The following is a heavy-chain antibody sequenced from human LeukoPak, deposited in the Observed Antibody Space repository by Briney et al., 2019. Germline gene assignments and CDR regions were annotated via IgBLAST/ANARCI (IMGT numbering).Heavy chain of an antibody. V-gene: IGHV3-48*03. Sequence: GGSLRLSCAASGFTFSSYEMNWVRQAPGKGLEWVSYISSSGSTIYYADSVKGRFTISRDNAKNSLYLQMNSLRAEDTAVYYCARLAVGTRDYYYYGMDVWGQGTTVTVSS. D-gene: IGHD2-15*01. CDR3: ARLAVGTRDYYYYGMDV. CDR1: GFTFSSYE. CDR2: ISSSGSTI. J-gene: IGHJ6*02.